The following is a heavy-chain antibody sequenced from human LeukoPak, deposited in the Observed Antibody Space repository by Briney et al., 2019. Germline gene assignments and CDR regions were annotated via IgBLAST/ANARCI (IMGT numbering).Heavy chain of an antibody. Sequence: GGSLRLSCAASGFTFSSSWMHWVRHAPGKGLVWVSRINSDGSSTTYADSVKGRFTISRDNDKNTLYLQMNSLRAEDTAVYYCARVLTYYFDYWGQGTLVTVSS. CDR3: ARVLTYYFDY. V-gene: IGHV3-74*01. J-gene: IGHJ4*02. CDR2: INSDGSST. CDR1: GFTFSSSW.